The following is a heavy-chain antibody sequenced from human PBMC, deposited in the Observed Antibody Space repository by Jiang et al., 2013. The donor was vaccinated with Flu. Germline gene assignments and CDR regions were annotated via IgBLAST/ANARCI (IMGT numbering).Heavy chain of an antibody. J-gene: IGHJ4*02. CDR3: ARRSPTDY. D-gene: IGHD3-16*02. V-gene: IGHV7-4-1*02. CDR1: TTYS. CDR2: INPNTGIP. Sequence: TTYSMNWVRQAPGQGLEWMGWINPNTGIPTYAQGFTGRFVFSLDTSVSTAYLQISSLKAEDTAVYYCARRSPTDYWGQGTLVTVSS.